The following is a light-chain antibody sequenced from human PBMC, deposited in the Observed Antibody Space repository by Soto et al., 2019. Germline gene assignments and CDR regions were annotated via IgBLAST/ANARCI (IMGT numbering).Light chain of an antibody. Sequence: QSALTQPRSVSGSPGQSVTISCTGTSSDVGVYNYVSWYQHHPGKAPKLMIYDVSKRPSGVPDRFSGSKSGNTASLIISGLQAEDEADYYCSSYTSSHTWVFGGGTKVTVL. J-gene: IGLJ2*01. CDR3: SSYTSSHTWV. CDR2: DVS. V-gene: IGLV2-11*01. CDR1: SSDVGVYNY.